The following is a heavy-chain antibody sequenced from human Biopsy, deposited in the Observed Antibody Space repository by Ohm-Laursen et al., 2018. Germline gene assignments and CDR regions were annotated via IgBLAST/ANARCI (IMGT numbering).Heavy chain of an antibody. CDR1: GYTFTTYD. CDR3: ARAVRYRLLSDP. V-gene: IGHV1-8*01. CDR2: MNPISGNT. J-gene: IGHJ5*02. D-gene: IGHD2/OR15-2a*01. Sequence: SSVKVSCKASGYTFTTYDITWVRQATGQGPEWMGWMNPISGNTGYAHKFRGRVTMTSDSSISTAYLEVSSLTFEDTAVYYCARAVRYRLLSDPWGQGTLITVSS.